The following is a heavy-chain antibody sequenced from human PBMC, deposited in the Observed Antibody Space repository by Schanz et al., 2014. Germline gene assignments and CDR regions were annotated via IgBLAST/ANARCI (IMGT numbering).Heavy chain of an antibody. V-gene: IGHV3-48*01. Sequence: EADLVESGGGLIQRGESLRLSCSASGFSFSSYSMNWVRQAPGKGLEWVSYICSSGNTIYYADSVKGRFTISRDNAKNSVSLQMRRLRVEDTAVYYCASGVHVSSLQKGLQFWGRGTLVIVSS. CDR2: ICSSGNTI. CDR3: ASGVHVSSLQKGLQF. CDR1: GFSFSSYS. D-gene: IGHD3-10*01. J-gene: IGHJ1*01.